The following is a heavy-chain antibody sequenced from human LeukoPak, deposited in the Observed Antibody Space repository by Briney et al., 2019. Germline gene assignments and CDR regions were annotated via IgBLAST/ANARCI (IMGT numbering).Heavy chain of an antibody. CDR2: IKSKTDGGTT. Sequence: GGSLRLSCAAPGFSFTNAWMNWARQAPGKGLEWVGHIKSKTDGGTTEYAAPVKGRFTISRDDSKNTLYLQMNSLKTEDTAVYYCTLYYYDSSGTNAFDIWGQGTMVTVSP. J-gene: IGHJ3*02. CDR3: TLYYYDSSGTNAFDI. V-gene: IGHV3-15*01. CDR1: GFSFTNAW. D-gene: IGHD3-22*01.